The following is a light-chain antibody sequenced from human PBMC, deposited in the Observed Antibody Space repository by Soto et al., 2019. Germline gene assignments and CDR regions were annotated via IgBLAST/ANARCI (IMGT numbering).Light chain of an antibody. V-gene: IGKV1-5*01. Sequence: DIQMTQSPSALSASRGDRVTITCRASQSISIWLAWYQQKPGKAPKLLIYDASTLERGVPSRFSGTGSGTEFTLTIDRLQPDDFATYYCQQYHTSSITFGQGTRLEIK. CDR2: DAS. J-gene: IGKJ5*01. CDR3: QQYHTSSIT. CDR1: QSISIW.